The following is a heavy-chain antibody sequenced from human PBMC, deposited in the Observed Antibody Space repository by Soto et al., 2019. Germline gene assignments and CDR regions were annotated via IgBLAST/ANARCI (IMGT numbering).Heavy chain of an antibody. J-gene: IGHJ5*02. D-gene: IGHD3-3*02. CDR1: GGSISSSSYY. CDR3: ASPKIAFYIWFDP. CDR2: IYYSGST. Sequence: XETLSLTCTVSGGSISSSSYYWGWIRQPPGKGLEWIGSIYYSGSTYYNPSLKSRVTISVDTSKNQFSLKLSSVTAADTAVYYCASPKIAFYIWFDPWRQGTLVTSPQ. V-gene: IGHV4-39*01.